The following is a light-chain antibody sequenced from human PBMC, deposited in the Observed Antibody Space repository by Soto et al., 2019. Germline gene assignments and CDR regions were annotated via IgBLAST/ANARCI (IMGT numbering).Light chain of an antibody. CDR2: GAS. CDR1: QSLRSY. CDR3: QQYDSSPRT. Sequence: EVVLTQSPGTLSLSPGDRAALSCRASQSLRSYLAWYQQKPGQAPRLLIYGASTRLTGIPDRFIGSGSGTDFTLTISSLEPEDFAVYYCQQYDSSPRTFGQGTKVAIK. V-gene: IGKV3-20*01. J-gene: IGKJ1*01.